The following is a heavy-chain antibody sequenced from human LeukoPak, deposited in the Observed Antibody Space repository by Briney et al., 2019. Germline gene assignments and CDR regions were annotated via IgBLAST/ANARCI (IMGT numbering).Heavy chain of an antibody. CDR1: GYTFTGYY. V-gene: IGHV1-2*06. Sequence: ASVTVSCTASGYTFTGYYMHWVRQAPGQGLEWMGRINPNSGGTNYAQKFQGRVTMTRDTSISTAYMELSRLRSEDTAVYYCARDSSEFRSLIFHWGQGTLVTVSS. CDR2: INPNSGGT. J-gene: IGHJ1*01. CDR3: ARDSSEFRSLIFH. D-gene: IGHD3-9*01.